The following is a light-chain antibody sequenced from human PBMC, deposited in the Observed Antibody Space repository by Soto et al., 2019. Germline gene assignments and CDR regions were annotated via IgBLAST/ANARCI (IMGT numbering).Light chain of an antibody. CDR2: QDT. V-gene: IGLV3-1*01. CDR1: KLGERF. J-gene: IGLJ2*01. Sequence: SYELTQSPSVSVSPGQTASITCSGDKLGERFACWYQQKAGQSPVMVIYQDTKRPSGIPERFSGSNSGNTATLTISGTQAMDEADYYCQAWDSSTGVVFGGGTKLTVL. CDR3: QAWDSSTGVV.